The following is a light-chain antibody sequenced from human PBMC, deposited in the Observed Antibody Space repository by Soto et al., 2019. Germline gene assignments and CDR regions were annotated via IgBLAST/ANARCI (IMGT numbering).Light chain of an antibody. CDR2: GAS. V-gene: IGKV3-20*01. CDR1: QSVGSY. CDR3: QQYGSSGT. Sequence: RSWLPWESATLSCRASQSVGSYLAWYQQKPGQAPRLLIYGASNRATGIPDRFSGSGSGTDFTLTISRLEPEDFAVYYCQQYGSSGTFGQGTKVDIK. J-gene: IGKJ1*01.